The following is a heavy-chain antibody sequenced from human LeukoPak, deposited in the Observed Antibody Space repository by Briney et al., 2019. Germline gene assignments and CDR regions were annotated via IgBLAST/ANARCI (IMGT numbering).Heavy chain of an antibody. D-gene: IGHD6-19*01. J-gene: IGHJ5*02. V-gene: IGHV1-2*02. CDR3: AGEWAVAGTEGDNWFDP. Sequence: GASVKVSCKASGYTFTGYYMHWVRQAPGQGLERMGWINPNSGGTNYAQKFQGRVTMTRDTSISTAYMELSRLGSDDTAVYYCAGEWAVAGTEGDNWFDPWGQGTLVTVSS. CDR2: INPNSGGT. CDR1: GYTFTGYY.